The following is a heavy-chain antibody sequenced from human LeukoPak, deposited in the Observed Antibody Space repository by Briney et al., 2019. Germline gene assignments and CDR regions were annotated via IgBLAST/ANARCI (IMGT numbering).Heavy chain of an antibody. V-gene: IGHV1-2*02. CDR3: ARGWSYYGSGSYYIDPHFDY. J-gene: IGHJ4*02. CDR2: INPNSGGT. CDR1: GYTFTGYY. Sequence: ASVKVSCKASGYTFTGYYMHWVLQAPGQGLEWMGWINPNSGGTNYAQKFQGRVTMTRDTSISTAYMELSRLRSDDTAVYYCARGWSYYGSGSYYIDPHFDYWGQGTLVTVSS. D-gene: IGHD3-10*01.